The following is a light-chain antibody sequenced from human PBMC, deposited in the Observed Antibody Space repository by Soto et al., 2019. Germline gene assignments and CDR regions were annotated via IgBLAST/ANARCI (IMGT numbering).Light chain of an antibody. Sequence: EVVLRQSPGTLSLSPGERATLSCRASQNVNNNYLAWYQQKPGQAPRLLIYGASNRATSIPGRFSGSGSGTDFTLTISRLEPEDFAVFYCQQYADSPSTFGQGPKLQSK. CDR3: QQYADSPST. CDR1: QNVNNNY. CDR2: GAS. J-gene: IGKJ2*01. V-gene: IGKV3-20*01.